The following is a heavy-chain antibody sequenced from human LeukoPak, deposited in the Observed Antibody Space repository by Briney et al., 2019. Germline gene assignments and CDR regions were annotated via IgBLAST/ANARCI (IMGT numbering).Heavy chain of an antibody. CDR2: IYYTRNT. CDR1: GDSIGSGPYY. CDR3: ARRDNSDSSGYFDH. Sequence: SETLSLTCSVSGDSIGSGPYYWSWIRQSPGKGLEWIGTIYYTRNTYYNSSLKSRVTISIDTSKNQFSLKLSSVTAADTAIYYCARRDNSDSSGYFDHWGQGTLGTVSS. V-gene: IGHV4-39*01. J-gene: IGHJ4*02. D-gene: IGHD3-22*01.